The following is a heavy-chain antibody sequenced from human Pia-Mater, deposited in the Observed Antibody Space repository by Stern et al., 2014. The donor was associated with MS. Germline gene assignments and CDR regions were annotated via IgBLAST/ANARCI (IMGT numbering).Heavy chain of an antibody. V-gene: IGHV3-30*18. D-gene: IGHD2-15*01. CDR2: ISYDGKNQ. J-gene: IGHJ4*02. Sequence: MQLVESGGGVVQPGTSLRLSCAASGFSFYTHGMHWVRQAPGKGLEWVAFISYDGKNQYYADSVRGRFTISRDNPKKTLSLQLDSLRVEDTAVYHCAKDLSSTWSFDYWGQGTLLAVSS. CDR3: AKDLSSTWSFDY. CDR1: GFSFYTHG.